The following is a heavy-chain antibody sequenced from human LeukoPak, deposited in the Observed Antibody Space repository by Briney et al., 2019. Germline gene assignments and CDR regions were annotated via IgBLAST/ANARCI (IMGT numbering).Heavy chain of an antibody. CDR3: ARGQLGRRFLADF. CDR1: GYTFSSYD. D-gene: IGHD3-3*01. V-gene: IGHV1-8*01. Sequence: GASVKVSCKASGYTFSSYDINWVRQATGQGLEWMGWMNPISGNTGYSQKFQGRVTITRDTSINTAYMDLTYLRSEDTAVYYCARGQLGRRFLADFWGQGTLVTVSS. J-gene: IGHJ4*02. CDR2: MNPISGNT.